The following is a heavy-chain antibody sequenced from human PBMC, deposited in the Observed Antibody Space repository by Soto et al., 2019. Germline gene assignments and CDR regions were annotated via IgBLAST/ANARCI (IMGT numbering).Heavy chain of an antibody. CDR1: GYSFTSYW. J-gene: IGHJ4*02. CDR2: IDPSDSYT. CDR3: AIREDAELRGASDY. D-gene: IGHD1-7*01. Sequence: GESLKISCKGSGYSFTSYWISWVRQMPGKGLEWMGRIDPSDSYTNYSPSFQGHVTISADKSISTAYLQWSSLKASDTAMYYCAIREDAELRGASDYCGQGTLVTVSS. V-gene: IGHV5-10-1*01.